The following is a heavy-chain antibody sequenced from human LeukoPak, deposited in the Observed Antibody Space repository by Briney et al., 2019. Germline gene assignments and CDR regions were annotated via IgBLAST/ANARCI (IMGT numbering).Heavy chain of an antibody. Sequence: WASVKVSCKASGYTSTGYYMHWVRQAPGQGLEWMGWINPNSGGTNYAQKFQGWVTMTRDTSISTAYMELSRLRSDDTAVYYCARDGGRLVRGVINYYGMDVWGKGTTVTVSS. CDR3: ARDGGRLVRGVINYYGMDV. J-gene: IGHJ6*04. CDR1: GYTSTGYY. D-gene: IGHD3-10*01. CDR2: INPNSGGT. V-gene: IGHV1-2*04.